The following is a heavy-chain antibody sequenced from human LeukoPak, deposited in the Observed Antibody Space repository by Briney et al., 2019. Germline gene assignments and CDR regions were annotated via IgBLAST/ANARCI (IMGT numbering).Heavy chain of an antibody. CDR2: LNPNSGGT. CDR3: ARTQTYNFGYVDY. D-gene: IGHD5-18*01. V-gene: IGHV1-2*02. J-gene: IGHJ4*02. CDR1: GYSFTAYY. Sequence: GASVKVSCKASGYSFTAYYIHWVRQAPGQGLECMGWLNPNSGGTGSAQKFQSRVTMTRDTSISTAYMELSGLTSDDAAVYYCARTQTYNFGYVDYWGQGTQVTVSS.